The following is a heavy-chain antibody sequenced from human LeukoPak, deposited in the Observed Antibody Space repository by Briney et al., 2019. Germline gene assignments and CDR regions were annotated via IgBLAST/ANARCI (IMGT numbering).Heavy chain of an antibody. CDR3: ARDSTLRYYFDY. Sequence: SGGSLRLSCAASGFTFSTYWMSWVRQAPGKGLEWAANIKQDGSEKYYVDSVKGRFTISRDNAKNSLYLQMNGLRTEDTAVYYCARDSTLRYYFDYWGQGTLVTVSS. J-gene: IGHJ4*02. CDR2: IKQDGSEK. D-gene: IGHD5/OR15-5a*01. V-gene: IGHV3-7*03. CDR1: GFTFSTYW.